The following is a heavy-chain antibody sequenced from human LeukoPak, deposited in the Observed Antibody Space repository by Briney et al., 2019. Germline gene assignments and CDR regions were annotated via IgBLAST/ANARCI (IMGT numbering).Heavy chain of an antibody. J-gene: IGHJ4*02. CDR3: ARDSRGTYYDYVWGSYPQQPFDY. CDR2: IIPIFGTA. Sequence: ASAKVSCKASGGTFSSYAISWVRQAPGQGLEWMGRIIPIFGTANYAQKFQGRVTITTDESTSTAYMELNSLRSEDTAVYYCARDSRGTYYDYVWGSYPQQPFDYWGQGTLVTVSS. D-gene: IGHD3-16*02. V-gene: IGHV1-69*05. CDR1: GGTFSSYA.